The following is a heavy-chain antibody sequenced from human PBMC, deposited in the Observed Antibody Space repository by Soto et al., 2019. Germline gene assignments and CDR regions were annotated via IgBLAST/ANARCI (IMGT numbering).Heavy chain of an antibody. CDR2: MNPNSGNT. J-gene: IGHJ6*02. V-gene: IGHV1-8*01. D-gene: IGHD3-9*01. CDR3: ASSYDILTGSTGGMDV. CDR1: GYTFTSYD. Sequence: ASVKVSCKASGYTFTSYDINWVRQATGQGLEWMGWMNPNSGNTGYAQKFQGRVTMTRNTSISTAYMELSSLRSEDTAVYYCASSYDILTGSTGGMDVWGQGTTVTVSS.